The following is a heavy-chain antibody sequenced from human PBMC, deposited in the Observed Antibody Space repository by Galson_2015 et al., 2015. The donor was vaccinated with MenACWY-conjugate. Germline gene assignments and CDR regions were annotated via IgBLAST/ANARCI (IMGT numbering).Heavy chain of an antibody. J-gene: IGHJ4*02. V-gene: IGHV3-23*01. D-gene: IGHD5-12*01. Sequence: SLRLSCAASGFTFSSYAMSWVRQAPGKGLEWVSAISGSGGSTYYADSVKGRFTISRDNSKNTLYLQMNSLRAEDTAVYYCAKDPPVDIVATIQPGYFDYWGQGTLVTVSS. CDR1: GFTFSSYA. CDR3: AKDPPVDIVATIQPGYFDY. CDR2: ISGSGGST.